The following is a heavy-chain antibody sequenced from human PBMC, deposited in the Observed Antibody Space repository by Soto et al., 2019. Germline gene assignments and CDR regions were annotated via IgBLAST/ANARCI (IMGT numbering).Heavy chain of an antibody. V-gene: IGHV3-74*01. Sequence: EVQLVESGGGLVQPGGSLRLSCAASGFTFSSNWMHWVRQAPGKGLEWVSRITSDGTSPIYADSVKGRFTISRDNAKNTLYLQMNSLRADDTAVYYCARPTSLGGNPFEYWGQGTLVTVSS. CDR3: ARPTSLGGNPFEY. D-gene: IGHD2-15*01. CDR1: GFTFSSNW. J-gene: IGHJ4*02. CDR2: ITSDGTSP.